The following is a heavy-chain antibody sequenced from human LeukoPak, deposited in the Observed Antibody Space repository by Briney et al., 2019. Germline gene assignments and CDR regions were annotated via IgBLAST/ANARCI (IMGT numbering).Heavy chain of an antibody. D-gene: IGHD2-15*01. J-gene: IGHJ4*02. V-gene: IGHV3-30*02. Sequence: GGSLRLSCEASGLTFSSYGMHWVRQAPGKGLEWVAVIWYDGSNKHYGDSVKGRFTISRDNSKNTLCLQMDSLRAEDTAVFYCAKHLGEGYCSGGSCFSGFDYWGQGTLVTVSS. CDR3: AKHLGEGYCSGGSCFSGFDY. CDR2: IWYDGSNK. CDR1: GLTFSSYG.